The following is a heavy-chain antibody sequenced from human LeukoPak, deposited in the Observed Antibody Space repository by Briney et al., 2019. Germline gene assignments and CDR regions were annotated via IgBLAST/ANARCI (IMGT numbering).Heavy chain of an antibody. D-gene: IGHD3-10*01. CDR2: ISISGTTT. Sequence: GGSLRLSCAASGFTFSDYYMTWIRQTPGKGLEWVSYISISGTTTFYVDSVKGRFTISRDNTKNSLYPQMNSLRAEDTAMYYCARGTMASDFWGQGTLVTVSS. CDR1: GFTFSDYY. J-gene: IGHJ4*02. CDR3: ARGTMASDF. V-gene: IGHV3-11*01.